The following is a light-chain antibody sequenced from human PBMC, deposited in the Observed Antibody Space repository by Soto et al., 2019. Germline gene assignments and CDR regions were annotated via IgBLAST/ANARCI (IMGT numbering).Light chain of an antibody. CDR3: QQYNNWPLT. CDR2: GAS. J-gene: IGKJ4*01. CDR1: QSVSSN. Sequence: EIVMTQSPAALSVSPLERATLSCIASQSVSSNLAWYQQKPGQAPRLLIYGASTRATGIPARFSGSGSGTEFTLTISSLQSEDFAVYYCQQYNNWPLTFGGGTKVDIK. V-gene: IGKV3-15*01.